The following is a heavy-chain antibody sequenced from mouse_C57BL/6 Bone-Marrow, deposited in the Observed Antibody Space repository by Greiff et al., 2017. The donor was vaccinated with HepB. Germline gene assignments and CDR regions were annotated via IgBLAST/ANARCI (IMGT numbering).Heavy chain of an antibody. CDR2: IDPNSGGT. Sequence: VKLQESGAELVKPGASVKLSCTASGFNIKDYYMHWVKQRTEQGLEWIGRIDPNSGGTKYNEKFKSKATLTVDKPSSTAYMQLSSLTSEDSAVYYCARSGLDYWGQGTTLTVSS. CDR1: GFNIKDYY. J-gene: IGHJ2*01. D-gene: IGHD3-1*01. V-gene: IGHV1-72*01. CDR3: ARSGLDY.